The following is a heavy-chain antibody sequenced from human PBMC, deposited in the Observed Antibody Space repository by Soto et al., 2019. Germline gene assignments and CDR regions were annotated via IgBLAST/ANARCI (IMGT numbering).Heavy chain of an antibody. CDR2: ISYDGSNK. D-gene: IGHD1-7*01. J-gene: IGHJ4*02. CDR3: ARDSEPKNWNYLLPYFDY. V-gene: IGHV3-30-3*01. Sequence: HPGGSLRLSCAASGFTFSSYAMHWVRQAPGKGLEWVAVISYDGSNKYYADSVKGRFTISRDNSKNTLYLQMNSLRAEDTAVYYCARDSEPKNWNYLLPYFDYWGQGTLVTVSS. CDR1: GFTFSSYA.